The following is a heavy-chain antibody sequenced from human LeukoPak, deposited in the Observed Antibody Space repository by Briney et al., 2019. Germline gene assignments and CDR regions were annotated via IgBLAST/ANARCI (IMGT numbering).Heavy chain of an antibody. J-gene: IGHJ4*02. V-gene: IGHV1-18*01. CDR3: ARGIQLWSLTYYFDY. CDR2: ISAYNGNT. D-gene: IGHD5-18*01. CDR1: GYTFTSYG. Sequence: ASVKVSCKASGYTFTSYGISWVRQAPGQGLEWMGWISAYNGNTNYAQKLQGRVTMTTDTSTSTAYMELRSLRSDYTAVYYCARGIQLWSLTYYFDYWGQGTLVTVSS.